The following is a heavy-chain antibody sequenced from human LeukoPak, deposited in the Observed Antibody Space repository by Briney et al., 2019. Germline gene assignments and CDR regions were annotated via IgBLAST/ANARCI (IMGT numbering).Heavy chain of an antibody. J-gene: IGHJ4*02. D-gene: IGHD3-3*01. CDR1: GYSFTSYW. V-gene: IGHV5-51*01. CDR2: IYPGDSDT. CDR3: ARADYDFWSGYSRPLDY. Sequence: GEALKISCQGSGYSFTSYWIGWVRPMPGKGLEWMGIIYPGDSDTRYSPSFQGQVTISADKSISTAYLQWSSLKASDTAMYYCARADYDFWSGYSRPLDYWGQGTLVTVSS.